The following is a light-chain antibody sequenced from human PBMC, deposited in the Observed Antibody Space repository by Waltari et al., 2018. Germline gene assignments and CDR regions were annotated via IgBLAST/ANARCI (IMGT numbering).Light chain of an antibody. Sequence: DNGMTQSPLSLPVTPGEPASLSCRSSQSLLHRNGYNYLDWYVQKAGQSQQLLIYLGSNRASGVPERFSGSGSGTDFTLKFSRVEAEDVGVYYCMQALKTPFTFGPGTKLDVK. V-gene: IGKV2-28*01. CDR1: QSLLHRNGYNY. CDR3: MQALKTPFT. J-gene: IGKJ3*01. CDR2: LGS.